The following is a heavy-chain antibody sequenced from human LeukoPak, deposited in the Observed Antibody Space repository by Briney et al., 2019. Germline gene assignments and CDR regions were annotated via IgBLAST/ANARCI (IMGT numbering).Heavy chain of an antibody. CDR3: AGLARKGYDFWSGYFAFYYFDY. D-gene: IGHD3-3*01. CDR2: IYYSGST. V-gene: IGHV4-39*01. CDR1: GGSFSNYY. Sequence: SETLSLTCAVSGGSFSNYYWSWIRQPPGKGLEWIGSIYYSGSTYYNPSLKSRVTISVDTSKNQFSLKLSSVTAADTAVYYCAGLARKGYDFWSGYFAFYYFDYWGQGTLVTVSS. J-gene: IGHJ4*02.